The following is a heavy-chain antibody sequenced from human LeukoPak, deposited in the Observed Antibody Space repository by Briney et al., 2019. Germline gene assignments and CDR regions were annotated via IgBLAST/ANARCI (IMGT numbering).Heavy chain of an antibody. D-gene: IGHD3-16*01. Sequence: PSETLSLTCTVSGGSISSGSYYWSWIRQPAGKGLEWIGRIYTSGSTNYNPSLKSRVTISVDTSKNQFSLKLGSVTAADTAVYYCARQVARGSAFDIWGQGTMVTVSS. CDR1: GGSISSGSYY. CDR3: ARQVARGSAFDI. CDR2: IYTSGST. J-gene: IGHJ3*02. V-gene: IGHV4-61*02.